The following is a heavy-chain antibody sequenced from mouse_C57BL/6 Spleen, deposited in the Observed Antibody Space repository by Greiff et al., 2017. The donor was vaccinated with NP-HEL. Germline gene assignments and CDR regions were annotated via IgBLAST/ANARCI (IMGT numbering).Heavy chain of an antibody. CDR3: ARSGSSYWYFDV. V-gene: IGHV2-6*03. Sequence: QVQLKESGPGLVAPSQSLSITCTVSGFSFTSYGVHWVRQPPGKGLEWLVVIWSDGSTTYNSALKSRLSISNDNSKSQVFLKMNSLQTDDTAMYYCARSGSSYWYFDVWGTGTTVTVSS. D-gene: IGHD1-1*01. CDR2: IWSDGST. CDR1: GFSFTSYG. J-gene: IGHJ1*03.